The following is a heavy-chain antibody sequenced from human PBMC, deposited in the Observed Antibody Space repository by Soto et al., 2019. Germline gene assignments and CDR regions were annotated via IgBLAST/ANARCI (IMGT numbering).Heavy chain of an antibody. CDR2: ISANGQGI. Sequence: GGSLRLSCAASGFTFSTYALSWVRQAPGKELEWVSAISANGQGIYYADSVRGRFTISRDNSKNTIFLHMDSLRAEDTAVYYCAKDRNYPRDQFHYWGQGTLVT. CDR3: AKDRNYPRDQFHY. V-gene: IGHV3-23*01. J-gene: IGHJ4*02. CDR1: GFTFSTYA. D-gene: IGHD1-7*01.